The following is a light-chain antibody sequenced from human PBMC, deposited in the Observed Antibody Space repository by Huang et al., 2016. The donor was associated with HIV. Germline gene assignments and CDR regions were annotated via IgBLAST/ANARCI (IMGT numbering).Light chain of an antibody. V-gene: IGKV2-30*02. Sequence: DVIMTQSPLLLPVTLGQPAAISCRSSQTLVHTDGNTYLNWFRQRPGQSPRRLIYKVSNRDSGVPDRVTGSGSGIEFTLTISRVEAEDVGIYYCMQGTHWPPGTFGQGTNMEIK. J-gene: IGKJ1*01. CDR3: MQGTHWPPGT. CDR2: KVS. CDR1: QTLVHTDGNTY.